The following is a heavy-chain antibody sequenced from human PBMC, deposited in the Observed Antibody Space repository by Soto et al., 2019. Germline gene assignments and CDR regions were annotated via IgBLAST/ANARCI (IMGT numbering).Heavy chain of an antibody. V-gene: IGHV1-3*01. D-gene: IGHD2-2*01. CDR1: VYTFTGYA. CDR3: ARRVSSTSFYYYGMDV. CDR2: INAGNGNT. J-gene: IGHJ6*02. Sequence: XSVKVSYKASVYTFTGYAMHLVRQAPGQRLEWMGWINAGNGNTKYSQKFQGRVTITRDTSASTAYMELSSLRSEDTAVYYCARRVSSTSFYYYGMDVWGQGTTVTVSS.